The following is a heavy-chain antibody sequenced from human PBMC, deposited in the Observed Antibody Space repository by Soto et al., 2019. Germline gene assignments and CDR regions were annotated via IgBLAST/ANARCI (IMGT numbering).Heavy chain of an antibody. D-gene: IGHD3-16*01. J-gene: IGHJ6*02. CDR2: IATNSYTI. CDR3: ARSLMIPFGGVPEGYYGMDV. V-gene: IGHV3-48*01. Sequence: EVQLVESGGGLVQPGGSLRLSRAASGFIFRSYTMNWVRQAPGKGLEWVSHIATNSYTIYYADSVRGRFTISRDNAKNSLYLQMNSLRAEDTAVYYCARSLMIPFGGVPEGYYGMDVWGQGTTVTVSS. CDR1: GFIFRSYT.